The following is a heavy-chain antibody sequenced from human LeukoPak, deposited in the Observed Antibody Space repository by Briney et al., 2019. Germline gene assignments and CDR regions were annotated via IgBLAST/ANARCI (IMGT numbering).Heavy chain of an antibody. D-gene: IGHD3-22*01. Sequence: GGSLRLSCAASGFTFSSYAMSWVRQAPGKGLERVSGISGSGGSTFYADSVKGRFSISRDNAKNSLYLEMSSLRAEDTAVYYCARGGVSMITYWGQGTLVTVSS. CDR3: ARGGVSMITY. V-gene: IGHV3-23*01. CDR1: GFTFSSYA. CDR2: ISGSGGST. J-gene: IGHJ4*02.